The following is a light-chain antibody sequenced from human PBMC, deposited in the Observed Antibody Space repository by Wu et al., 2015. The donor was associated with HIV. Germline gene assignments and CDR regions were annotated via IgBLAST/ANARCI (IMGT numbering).Light chain of an antibody. Sequence: EIVLTQSPGTLPLSPGERATLSCRASQSISVNYLAWYQQKPGQAPRLLIFGVSSRATGIPARFSGSGSGTEFTLTISSMQSEDFAVYYCQQYNDWPRTFGQGTRVEIK. V-gene: IGKV3D-15*01. CDR1: QSISVNY. J-gene: IGKJ1*01. CDR2: GVS. CDR3: QQYNDWPRT.